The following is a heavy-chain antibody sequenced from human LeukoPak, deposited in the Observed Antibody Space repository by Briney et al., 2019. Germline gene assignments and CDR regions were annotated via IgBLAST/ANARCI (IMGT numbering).Heavy chain of an antibody. Sequence: SETLSLTCTVSGYSISSGYYWGWIRQPPGKGLEWIGSIYYSGSTDYNPSLKSRVTISVDTSKNQFSLKLSSVTAADTAVYYCARGRIARLPYFDYWGQGTLVTVSS. CDR1: GYSISSGYY. CDR2: IYYSGST. D-gene: IGHD5-18*01. J-gene: IGHJ4*02. CDR3: ARGRIARLPYFDY. V-gene: IGHV4-38-2*02.